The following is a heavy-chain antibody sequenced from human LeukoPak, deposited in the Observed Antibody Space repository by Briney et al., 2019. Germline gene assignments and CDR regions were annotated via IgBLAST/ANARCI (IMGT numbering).Heavy chain of an antibody. CDR3: AREGRCESSIYCRLNSGMDV. CDR1: GDTVTGYV. V-gene: IGHV1-69*04. J-gene: IGHJ6*02. D-gene: IGHD3-22*01. CDR2: INVMMDIA. Sequence: GASVKVSCKASGDTVTGYVISWVRQAPGQGLEWVGRINVMMDIAEYAQKFQGRVTISADKSTTTAYMHVTGLTSDDTAVYYCAREGRCESSIYCRLNSGMDVWGQGTTVAVSS.